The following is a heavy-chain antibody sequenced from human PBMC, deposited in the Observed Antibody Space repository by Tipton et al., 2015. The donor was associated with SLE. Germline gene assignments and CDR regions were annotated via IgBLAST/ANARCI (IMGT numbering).Heavy chain of an antibody. J-gene: IGHJ4*02. D-gene: IGHD3-22*01. Sequence: SLRLSCETSGFSFMTYAMNWVRQAPGQGLEWVSTISPNVGSTYYAASVKGRFTISRDNAKSSLYLQMYSLRAEDTAVYYCVRQLYSESSVGFDFWGQGTLVTVSS. CDR1: GFSFMTYA. V-gene: IGHV3-23*01. CDR2: ISPNVGST. CDR3: VRQLYSESSVGFDF.